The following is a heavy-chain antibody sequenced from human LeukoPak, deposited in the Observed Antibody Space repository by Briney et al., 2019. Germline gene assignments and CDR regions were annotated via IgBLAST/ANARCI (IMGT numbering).Heavy chain of an antibody. CDR2: IYTSGST. CDR1: GGSISSYY. V-gene: IGHV4-4*07. J-gene: IGHJ5*02. CDR3: ARGAYYYDSSGPGGWFDP. D-gene: IGHD3-22*01. Sequence: SETLSLTCTVSGGSISSYYWSWIRQPAGKGLEWIGRIYTSGSTNYNPSLKSRVTMSVDTSKNQFSLKLSSETAADTAVYYCARGAYYYDSSGPGGWFDPWGQGTLVTVSS.